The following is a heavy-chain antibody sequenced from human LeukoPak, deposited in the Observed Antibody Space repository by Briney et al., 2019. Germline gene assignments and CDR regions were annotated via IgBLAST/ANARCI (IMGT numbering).Heavy chain of an antibody. CDR2: ISGSGGNT. CDR3: AKVRRITMAGTVDYFDY. V-gene: IGHV3-23*01. D-gene: IGHD6-19*01. CDR1: GFTFNNYA. J-gene: IGHJ4*02. Sequence: GGSLRLSCAASGFTFNNYAMSWVRQAPGKGLEGVSSISGSGGNTYYADSVKGRFTISRHNSKNTLYLQMNSLRAADTAVYYCAKVRRITMAGTVDYFDYWGQGTLVTVSS.